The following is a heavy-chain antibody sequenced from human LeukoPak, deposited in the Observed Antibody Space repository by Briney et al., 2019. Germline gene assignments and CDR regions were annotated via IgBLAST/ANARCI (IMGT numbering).Heavy chain of an antibody. CDR2: MNPNSGNT. V-gene: IGHV1-8*01. Sequence: ASVKVSCKASGYTFTSYDINWVRQATGQGLEWMGWMNPNSGNTGYAQKFQGRVTMTRNTSISTAYMELSSLRSEDTAVYYCARGVSSSGYYEHHDAFDIWGQGTMVTVSS. CDR3: ARGVSSSGYYEHHDAFDI. CDR1: GYTFTSYD. J-gene: IGHJ3*02. D-gene: IGHD3-22*01.